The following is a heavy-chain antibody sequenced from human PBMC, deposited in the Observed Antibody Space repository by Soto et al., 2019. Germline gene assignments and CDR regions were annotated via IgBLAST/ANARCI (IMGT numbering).Heavy chain of an antibody. CDR3: ARDSGSYFSLDL. CDR1: GFTFSYFW. Sequence: EEQLVESGGALVQPGGSLRLSCAASGFTFSYFWIYWVRQAPGKGLAWVSHINSDGSSGTYADSAKGRFTISRDNAKNTLYLQMNNLRAEDTAVYFCARDSGSYFSLDLWGQGTLVTVSS. V-gene: IGHV3-74*03. J-gene: IGHJ5*02. CDR2: INSDGSSG. D-gene: IGHD1-26*01.